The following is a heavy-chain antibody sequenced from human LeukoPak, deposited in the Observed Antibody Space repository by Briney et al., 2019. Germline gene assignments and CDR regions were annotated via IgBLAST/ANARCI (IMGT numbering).Heavy chain of an antibody. D-gene: IGHD6-13*01. Sequence: PGGSLRLSCAASGFTFSSYAMSWVRQAPGKGLEWVSAISGSGGSTYYADSVKGRFTISRDNSKDTLYLQMNSLRAEDTAVYYCAKGSSSWYTGVYDYWGQGTLVTVSS. CDR3: AKGSSSWYTGVYDY. V-gene: IGHV3-23*01. CDR1: GFTFSSYA. CDR2: ISGSGGST. J-gene: IGHJ4*02.